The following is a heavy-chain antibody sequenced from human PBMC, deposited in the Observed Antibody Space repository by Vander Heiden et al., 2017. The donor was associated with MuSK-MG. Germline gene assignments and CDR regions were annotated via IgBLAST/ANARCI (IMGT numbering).Heavy chain of an antibody. V-gene: IGHV3-30*18. D-gene: IGHD2-21*02. Sequence: QVQLVESGGGVVQPGRSLRLSCAASGFTFSSYGMHWVRQAPGKGLEWVAVISYDGSNKYYADSVKGRFTISRDNSKNTLYLQMNSLRAEDTAVYYCAKENCGGDCYHYYYYGMDVWGQGTTVTVSS. CDR2: ISYDGSNK. J-gene: IGHJ6*02. CDR3: AKENCGGDCYHYYYYGMDV. CDR1: GFTFSSYG.